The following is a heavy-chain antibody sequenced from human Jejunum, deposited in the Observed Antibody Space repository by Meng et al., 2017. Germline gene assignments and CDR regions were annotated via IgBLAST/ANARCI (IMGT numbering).Heavy chain of an antibody. V-gene: IGHV3-33*01. CDR2: IWYDGSHK. D-gene: IGHD4-17*01. Sequence: GESLKISCAASGFTFTRYGMHWVRQAPGKRLEWLSFIWYDGSHKYYEDSVKGRFTISRDNSKNTLYMEMNSLRAEDTGVYYCARDFYGDFSRVDYWGQGTLVTVSS. CDR1: GFTFTRYG. J-gene: IGHJ4*02. CDR3: ARDFYGDFSRVDY.